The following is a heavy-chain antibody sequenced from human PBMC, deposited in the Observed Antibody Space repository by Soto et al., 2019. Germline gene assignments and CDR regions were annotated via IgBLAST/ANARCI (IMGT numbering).Heavy chain of an antibody. CDR2: IHTDARRT. D-gene: IGHD4-4*01. J-gene: IGHJ4*02. CDR3: TTLTTRGDYFDS. V-gene: IGHV3-74*01. Sequence: LRLSCVAPGLPFSGYWMHWVRQAPGKGLVWVSRIHTDARRTNYADSVQGRFTISRDNAKNTLSLQMNNLRTEDTAVYYCTTLTTRGDYFDSWGPGTLVTVSS. CDR1: GLPFSGYW.